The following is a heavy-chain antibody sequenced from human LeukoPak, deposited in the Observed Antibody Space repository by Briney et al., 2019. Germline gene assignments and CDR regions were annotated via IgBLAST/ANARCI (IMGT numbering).Heavy chain of an antibody. CDR1: GYTFTSYG. CDR3: ARDYSSGWYDWYFDL. Sequence: ASVKVSCKASGYTFTSYGISWVRQAPGQGLEWMGWISAYNGNTNYAQKLQGRVTMTTDTSTSTAYMELRSLRSDDTAVYYCARDYSSGWYDWYFDLWGRGTLVTVSS. J-gene: IGHJ2*01. V-gene: IGHV1-18*01. CDR2: ISAYNGNT. D-gene: IGHD6-19*01.